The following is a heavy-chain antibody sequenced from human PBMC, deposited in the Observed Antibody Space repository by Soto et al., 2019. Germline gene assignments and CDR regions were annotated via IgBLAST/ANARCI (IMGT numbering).Heavy chain of an antibody. CDR3: ARGGRSTYHDHEFDY. Sequence: QVQLQESGPGLVKPSETLSLTCSVSGVSTSNHYWTWIRKPPGQGPEWIGCIYYRGTTNYNASFNSRVTISVDTSKHQFSMKLASVTSAYTAVYYCARGGRSTYHDHEFDYWGQGILVTVSS. CDR1: GVSTSNHY. V-gene: IGHV4-59*11. J-gene: IGHJ4*02. D-gene: IGHD4-4*01. CDR2: IYYRGTT.